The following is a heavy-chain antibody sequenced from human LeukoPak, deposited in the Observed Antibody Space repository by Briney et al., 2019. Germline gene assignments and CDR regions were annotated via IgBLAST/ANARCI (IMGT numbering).Heavy chain of an antibody. V-gene: IGHV3-74*01. D-gene: IGHD3-9*01. CDR2: ISTDGSST. J-gene: IGHJ4*02. CDR3: ARGADSGYSSDN. Sequence: GGSLRLSCAASGFTFSSYWMHWVRQAPGKGLVWVSRISTDGSSTSYADFVKGRFTISRDNAKNTLYLQMNSLRAEDTAVYYCARGADSGYSSDNWGQGTLVSVSS. CDR1: GFTFSSYW.